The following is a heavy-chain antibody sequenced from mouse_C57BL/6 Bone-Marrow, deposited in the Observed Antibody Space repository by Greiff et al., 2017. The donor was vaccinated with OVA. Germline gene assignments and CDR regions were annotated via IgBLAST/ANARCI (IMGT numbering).Heavy chain of an antibody. D-gene: IGHD1-1*01. J-gene: IGHJ2*01. CDR2: IYPRSGNT. Sequence: MQLQQSGAELARPGASVKLSCKASGYTFTSYGISWVKQRTGQGLEWIGEIYPRSGNTYYNEKFKGKATLTADKSSSTAYMELRSLTSEDSAVYFCARERWDYSFDYWGQGTTLTVSS. CDR1: GYTFTSYG. V-gene: IGHV1-81*01. CDR3: ARERWDYSFDY.